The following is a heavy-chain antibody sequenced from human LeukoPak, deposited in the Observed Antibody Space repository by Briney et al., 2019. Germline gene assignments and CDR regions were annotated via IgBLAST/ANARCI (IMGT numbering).Heavy chain of an antibody. V-gene: IGHV4-59*08. CDR3: ARMGHTQPVDIVATMFNGMDV. J-gene: IGHJ6*02. CDR1: GGSISSYY. D-gene: IGHD5-12*01. Sequence: SETLSLTCTVSGGSISSYYWSWIRQPPGKGLEWIRYIYYSGSTNYNPSLKSRVTISVDTSKNQFSLKLSSVTAADTAVYYCARMGHTQPVDIVATMFNGMDVWGQGTTVTVSS. CDR2: IYYSGST.